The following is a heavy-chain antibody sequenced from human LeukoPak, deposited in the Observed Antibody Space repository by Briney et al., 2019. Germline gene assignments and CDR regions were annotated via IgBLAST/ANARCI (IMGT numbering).Heavy chain of an antibody. CDR2: IYTSGST. D-gene: IGHD3-10*01. CDR1: GGSISSGSYY. CDR3: ARGFGAAARLTHAFDI. Sequence: PSETLSLTCTVSGGSISSGSYYWSWIRQPAGKGLEWIGRIYTSGSTNYNPSLKSRVTISVDTSKNQFSLKLSSVTAADTAVYYCARGFGAAARLTHAFDIWGQGTMVTVSS. V-gene: IGHV4-61*02. J-gene: IGHJ3*02.